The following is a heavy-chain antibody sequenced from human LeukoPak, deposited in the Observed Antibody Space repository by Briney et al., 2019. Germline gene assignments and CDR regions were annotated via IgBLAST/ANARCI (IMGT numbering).Heavy chain of an antibody. CDR1: GFTFSSFG. J-gene: IGHJ4*02. CDR3: ATDHGFHYGAYFDY. CDR2: ISYDGSNK. Sequence: PGRSLRLSCAASGFTFSSFGMHWVRQAPGKGLEWVAVISYDGSNKYSADFVKGRFTISRDNSKNTLYLQMSSLRAEDTAVYYCATDHGFHYGAYFDYWGQGTLVTVSS. D-gene: IGHD4-17*01. V-gene: IGHV3-30*03.